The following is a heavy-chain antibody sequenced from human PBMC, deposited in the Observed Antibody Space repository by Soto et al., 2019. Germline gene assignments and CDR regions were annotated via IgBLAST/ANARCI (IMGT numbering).Heavy chain of an antibody. CDR2: IYYGGGT. D-gene: IGHD3-22*01. Sequence: SETLSLTCTVSGGSISSYYWNWIRQPPGKGLEWIGDIYYGGGTNYNPSLKSRVTLSVDTSKDQFSLKLSSVTAADTAVYYCASQYYYDSSGSQTFDYWGQGTQVTLL. CDR3: ASQYYYDSSGSQTFDY. J-gene: IGHJ4*02. CDR1: GGSISSYY. V-gene: IGHV4-59*01.